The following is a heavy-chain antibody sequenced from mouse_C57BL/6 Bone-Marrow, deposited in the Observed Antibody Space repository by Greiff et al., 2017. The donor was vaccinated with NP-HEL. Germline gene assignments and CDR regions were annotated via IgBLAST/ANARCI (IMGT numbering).Heavy chain of an antibody. J-gene: IGHJ2*01. CDR3: ARWSPRDY. Sequence: VQLQQSVAELVRPGASVKLSCTASGFHIKNTYMHWVKQRPAQGLEWVGRIDPANGNTKYAPKFQGTATITADTSSNTAYLQLSSLTAEDTAIYYCARWSPRDYWGQGTTLTVSS. CDR2: IDPANGNT. CDR1: GFHIKNTY. V-gene: IGHV14-3*01.